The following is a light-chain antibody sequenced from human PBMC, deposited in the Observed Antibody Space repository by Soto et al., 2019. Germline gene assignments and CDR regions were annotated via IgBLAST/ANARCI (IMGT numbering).Light chain of an antibody. CDR1: QSVSSK. Sequence: TQSRATVSLSPWEKAKLSGRGSQSVSSKLAWYQQKPGQAPRLLIYGASTRATGIPATFSGSVSAPEFTLTTSTLQPDDFAVYYCQEYNNWPTVVLGPGTKVDIK. CDR3: QEYNNWPTVV. J-gene: IGKJ1*01. V-gene: IGKV3-15*01. CDR2: GAS.